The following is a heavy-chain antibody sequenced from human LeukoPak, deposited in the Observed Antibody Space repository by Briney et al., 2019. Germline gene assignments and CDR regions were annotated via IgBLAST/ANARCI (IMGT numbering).Heavy chain of an antibody. CDR1: GFTFNSYT. CDR3: ARVSAHAGIAVAASDY. V-gene: IGHV3-21*01. D-gene: IGHD6-19*01. CDR2: ISTSSSYI. Sequence: GGSLRLSCAASGFTFNSYTMNWVRQAPGKGLEWVPSISTSSSYIYYADSVKGRFTISRDNAKNSLYLQMNSLRAEDTAVYYCARVSAHAGIAVAASDYWGQGTLVTVSS. J-gene: IGHJ4*02.